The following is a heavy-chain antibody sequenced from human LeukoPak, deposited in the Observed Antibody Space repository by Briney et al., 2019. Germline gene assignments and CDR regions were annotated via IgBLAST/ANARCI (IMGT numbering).Heavy chain of an antibody. V-gene: IGHV3-74*01. Sequence: GGSLRLSCAASGFTFSSYWMHWVLQAPGKGLVWVSRISGDGNSAAYADSVKGRLTISRDNAKNTLYLQMNSLRAEDTAVYYCARRGAGTGATDYWGQGTLVTVSS. CDR1: GFTFSSYW. CDR3: ARRGAGTGATDY. J-gene: IGHJ4*02. CDR2: ISGDGNSA. D-gene: IGHD1-1*01.